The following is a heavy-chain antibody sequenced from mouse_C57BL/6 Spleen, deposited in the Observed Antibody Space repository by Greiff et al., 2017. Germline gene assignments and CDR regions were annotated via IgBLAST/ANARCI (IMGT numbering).Heavy chain of an antibody. V-gene: IGHV1-50*01. CDR2: IDPSDSYT. Sequence: QVQLQQPGAELVMPGASVKLSCKASGYTFTSYWMQWVKQRPGQGLEWIGEIDPSDSYTNYNQKFKGKATLTVDTSSSTAYMQLSSLTSEDSAVYYCARGSTTVVGGYWGQGTTLTVSS. D-gene: IGHD1-1*01. CDR3: ARGSTTVVGGY. J-gene: IGHJ2*01. CDR1: GYTFTSYW.